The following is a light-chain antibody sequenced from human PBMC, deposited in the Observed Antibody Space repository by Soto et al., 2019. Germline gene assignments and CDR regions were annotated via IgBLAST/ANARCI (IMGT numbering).Light chain of an antibody. Sequence: QSALTQSPSASASLGASVKLTCTLSSGHRTYAIAWHQQQPEKGPRFLMKVNSDGSHRKGDGIPDRFSGSSSGAERYLTISSLQSEDEADYYCQTWGTGIHVVFGGGTKLTVL. J-gene: IGLJ2*01. V-gene: IGLV4-69*01. CDR2: VNSDGSH. CDR3: QTWGTGIHVV. CDR1: SGHRTYA.